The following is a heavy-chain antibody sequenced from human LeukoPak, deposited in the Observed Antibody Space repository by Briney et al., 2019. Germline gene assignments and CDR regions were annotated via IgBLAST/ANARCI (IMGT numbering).Heavy chain of an antibody. D-gene: IGHD2-8*01. V-gene: IGHV3-21*01. Sequence: GGSLRLSCAASGFTFSSYAMSWVRQAPGKGLEWVSSISSSSSYIYYADSVKGRFTISRDNAKNSLYLQMNSLRAEDTAVYYCARDKDRVLAPHAFDIWGQGTMVTVSS. CDR3: ARDKDRVLAPHAFDI. CDR1: GFTFSSYA. CDR2: ISSSSSYI. J-gene: IGHJ3*02.